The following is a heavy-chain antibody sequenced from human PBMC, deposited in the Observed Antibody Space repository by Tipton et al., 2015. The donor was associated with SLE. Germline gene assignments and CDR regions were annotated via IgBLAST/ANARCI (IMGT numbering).Heavy chain of an antibody. J-gene: IGHJ3*02. CDR1: GFTFSSYD. Sequence: LRLSCAASGFTFSSYDMHWVRQATGKGLEWVSAIGTAGDTYYPGSVKGRFTISRENAKNSLYLQMNSLRAGDTAVYYCARGPGASEAFDIWGQGTMVTVSS. V-gene: IGHV3-13*01. CDR3: ARGPGASEAFDI. D-gene: IGHD3-10*01. CDR2: IGTAGDT.